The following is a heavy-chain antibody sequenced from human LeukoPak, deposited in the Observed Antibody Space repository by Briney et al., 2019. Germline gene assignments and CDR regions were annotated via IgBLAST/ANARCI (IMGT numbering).Heavy chain of an antibody. V-gene: IGHV1-3*03. CDR3: AKGGLTGATYYYYYYMDV. CDR1: GYTFTRYA. D-gene: IGHD1-7*01. J-gene: IGHJ6*03. CDR2: IDAGNGNT. Sequence: GASVKVSCKASGYTFTRYAIHWVRQAPGQRLEWMGWIDAGNGNTKYSQEFQGRVTITRDTSASTAYMELTSLRSEDMAVYYCAKGGLTGATYYYYYYMDVWGKGTTVTVSS.